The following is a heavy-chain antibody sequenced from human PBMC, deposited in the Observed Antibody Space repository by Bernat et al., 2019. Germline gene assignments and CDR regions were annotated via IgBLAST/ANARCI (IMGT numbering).Heavy chain of an antibody. J-gene: IGHJ4*02. D-gene: IGHD2-2*01. CDR3: ARGRYCSGTSCYSTDY. V-gene: IGHV4-34*01. Sequence: QVQLQQWGAGLLKPSETLSLTCAVYGGSFSGYYWSWIRQPPGKGLEWIGEINHSGSTNYNPSLKSRVTISVDTSKNQFSLKLSSVTAADTAVYYCARGRYCSGTSCYSTDYWGQGTLVTVSS. CDR2: INHSGST. CDR1: GGSFSGYY.